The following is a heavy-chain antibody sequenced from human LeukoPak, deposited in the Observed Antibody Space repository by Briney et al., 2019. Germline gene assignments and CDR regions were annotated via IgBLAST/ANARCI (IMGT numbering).Heavy chain of an antibody. Sequence: GRSLRLSCAASGFTFSSYGMHWVRQAPGKGLEWVSSISSSSSYIYYADSVKGRFTISRDNAKNSLYLQMNSLRAEDTAVYYCARKRCDYYDSSGYYCYFDYWGQGTLVTVSS. D-gene: IGHD3-22*01. CDR2: ISSSSSYI. CDR1: GFTFSSYG. CDR3: ARKRCDYYDSSGYYCYFDY. J-gene: IGHJ4*02. V-gene: IGHV3-21*01.